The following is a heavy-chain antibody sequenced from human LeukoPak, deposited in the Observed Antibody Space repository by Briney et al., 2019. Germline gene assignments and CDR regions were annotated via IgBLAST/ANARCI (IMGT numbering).Heavy chain of an antibody. Sequence: PGRSLRLSCAAPGFTFSSYGMHWVRQAPGKGLEWVAVIWYDGSNKYYVDSVQGRFTISRDNSKNTLYLQMSSLRAEDTAVYYCARGDYYDSSGYYFPDAFDIWGQGTMVTVSS. CDR3: ARGDYYDSSGYYFPDAFDI. CDR2: IWYDGSNK. J-gene: IGHJ3*02. D-gene: IGHD3-22*01. V-gene: IGHV3-33*01. CDR1: GFTFSSYG.